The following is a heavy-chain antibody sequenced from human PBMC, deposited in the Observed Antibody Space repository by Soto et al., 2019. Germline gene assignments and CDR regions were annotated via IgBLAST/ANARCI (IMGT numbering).Heavy chain of an antibody. CDR2: IIPIFGTA. CDR1: GGTFSSYA. J-gene: IGHJ6*02. D-gene: IGHD3-3*01. CDR3: ARDASVKLRFLESGYYYGMDV. Sequence: QVQLVQSGAEAKKPGSSVKVSCKASGGTFSSYAISWVRQAPGQGLEWMGRIIPIFGTANYAQKFQGRVTITADESTSTAYMELSSLRSEDTAVYYCARDASVKLRFLESGYYYGMDVWGQGTTVTVSS. V-gene: IGHV1-69*12.